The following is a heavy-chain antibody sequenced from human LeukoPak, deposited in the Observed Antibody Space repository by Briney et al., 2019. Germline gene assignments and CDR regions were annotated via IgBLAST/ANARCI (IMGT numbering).Heavy chain of an antibody. J-gene: IGHJ4*02. Sequence: PGGSLRLSCAASGFTFSRNSMNWVRQAPGKGLEWVSYISGSSTHTNYADSVKGRFTISRDNAKKSLYLQMNSLRAEDTAVYYCATPGLLGYCSSAICAPPGYWGQGTLVTVSS. CDR2: ISGSSTHT. D-gene: IGHD2-2*01. CDR1: GFTFSRNS. V-gene: IGHV3-21*05. CDR3: ATPGLLGYCSSAICAPPGY.